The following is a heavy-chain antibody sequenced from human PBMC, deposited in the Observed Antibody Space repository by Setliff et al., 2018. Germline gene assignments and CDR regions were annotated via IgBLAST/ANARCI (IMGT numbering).Heavy chain of an antibody. Sequence: ASETLSLTCTVSGGSISNYYWSWIRQPAGKGLEWIGRIYTSGSTNYNPSLKSRVTMSVDTSKNQLSLKLSSVTAADTAVYYCARKGISALSGAFDMWGQGTMVT. CDR3: ARKGISALSGAFDM. CDR1: GGSISNYY. J-gene: IGHJ3*02. CDR2: IYTSGST. V-gene: IGHV4-4*07. D-gene: IGHD1-26*01.